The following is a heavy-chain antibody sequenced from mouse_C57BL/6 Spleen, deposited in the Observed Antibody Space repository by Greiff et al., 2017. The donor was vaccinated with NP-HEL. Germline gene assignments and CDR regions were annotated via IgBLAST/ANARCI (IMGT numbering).Heavy chain of an antibody. CDR1: GYTFTSYW. D-gene: IGHD2-2*01. V-gene: IGHV1-50*01. CDR3: AKGLWLRRGGDYFDY. Sequence: QVQLQQPGAELVKPGASVKLSCKASGYTFTSYWMQWVKQRPGQGLEWIGEIDPSDSYTNYNQKFKGKATLTVDTSSSTAYMQLSSLTSEDSAVYYCAKGLWLRRGGDYFDYWGQGTTLTVSS. J-gene: IGHJ2*01. CDR2: IDPSDSYT.